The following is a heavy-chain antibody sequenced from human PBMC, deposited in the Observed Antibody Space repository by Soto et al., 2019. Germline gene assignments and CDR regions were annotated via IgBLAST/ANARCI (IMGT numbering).Heavy chain of an antibody. J-gene: IGHJ6*02. CDR3: AKSLNHYGMDV. CDR1: GYTFTAYF. D-gene: IGHD3-10*01. Sequence: ASVKVSCKASGYTFTAYFVHWVRQAPGQGLEWMGWINPNSGGTKYAQKFQGWVTMTRDTSISTAYMELTRLRSDDTAMYYCAKSLNHYGMDVWGQGTTVTVSS. CDR2: INPNSGGT. V-gene: IGHV1-2*04.